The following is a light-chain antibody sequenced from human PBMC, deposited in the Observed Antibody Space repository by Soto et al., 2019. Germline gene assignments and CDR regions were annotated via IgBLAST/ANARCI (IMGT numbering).Light chain of an antibody. Sequence: DIVLTQSPATLSLSPGERATLSCRASQSVSNNYLAWYQQKPGQAPRLLIYDASNRATGIPARFRGSGSGTEFNFTISSLQSEDFAVYFCQQYNKWPRTFGQGTKVDI. V-gene: IGKV3D-15*01. J-gene: IGKJ1*01. CDR3: QQYNKWPRT. CDR2: DAS. CDR1: QSVSNN.